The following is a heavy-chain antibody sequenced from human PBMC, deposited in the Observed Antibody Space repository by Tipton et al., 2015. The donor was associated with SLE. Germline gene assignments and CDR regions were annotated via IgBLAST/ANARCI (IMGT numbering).Heavy chain of an antibody. Sequence: SLRLSCAASGFTFSSYWMSWVRQAPGKGLEWVAFIRYDGTNKYYADSVKGRFTISRDNSKNTLYLQMNSLRAEDTAVYYCAKVGPSSGDYYYGMDVWGQGTTVTVSS. V-gene: IGHV3-30*02. J-gene: IGHJ6*02. CDR3: AKVGPSSGDYYYGMDV. CDR2: IRYDGTNK. CDR1: GFTFSSYW. D-gene: IGHD6-25*01.